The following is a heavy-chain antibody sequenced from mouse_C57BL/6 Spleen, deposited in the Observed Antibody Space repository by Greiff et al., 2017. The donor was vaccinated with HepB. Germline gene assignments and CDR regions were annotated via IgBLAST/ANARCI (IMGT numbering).Heavy chain of an antibody. Sequence: EVKLVESGGDLVKPGGSLKLSCAASGFTFSSYGMSWVRQTPDKRLEWVATISSGGSYTYYPDSVKGRFTISRDNAKNTLYLQMSSLKSEDTAMYYCAREGDSSGSPFAYWGQGALVTVSA. J-gene: IGHJ3*01. CDR1: GFTFSSYG. CDR3: AREGDSSGSPFAY. CDR2: ISSGGSYT. V-gene: IGHV5-6*02. D-gene: IGHD3-2*02.